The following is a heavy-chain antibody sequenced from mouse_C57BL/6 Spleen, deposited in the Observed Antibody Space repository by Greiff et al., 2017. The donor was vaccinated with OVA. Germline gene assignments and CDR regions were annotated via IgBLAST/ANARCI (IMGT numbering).Heavy chain of an antibody. V-gene: IGHV5-4*01. CDR3: ARDDYGSSYGWFAY. CDR1: GFTFSSYA. D-gene: IGHD1-1*01. CDR2: ISDGGSYT. J-gene: IGHJ3*01. Sequence: DVQLVESGGGLVKPGGSLKLSCAASGFTFSSYAMSWVRQTPEKRLEWVATISDGGSYTYYPDNVKGRFTISRDNAKNNLYLQMSHLKSEDTAMYYCARDDYGSSYGWFAYWGQGTLVTVSA.